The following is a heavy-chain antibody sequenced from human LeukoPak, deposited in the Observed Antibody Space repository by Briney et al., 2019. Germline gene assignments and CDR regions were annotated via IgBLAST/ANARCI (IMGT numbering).Heavy chain of an antibody. V-gene: IGHV1-24*01. D-gene: IGHD1-1*01. CDR2: FDPEDGET. J-gene: IGHJ4*02. CDR3: ARGHHDPYFDY. CDR1: GYTLTELS. Sequence: ASVKVSCXVSGYTLTELSMHWVRQAPGKGLEWMGGFDPEDGETIYAQKFQGRVTMTRNTSISTAYMELSSLRSEDTAVYYCARGHHDPYFDYWGQGTLVTVSS.